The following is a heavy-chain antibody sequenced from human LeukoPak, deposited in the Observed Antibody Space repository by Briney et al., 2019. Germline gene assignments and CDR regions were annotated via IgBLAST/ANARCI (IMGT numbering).Heavy chain of an antibody. CDR3: ARGGRLAAAGADY. V-gene: IGHV4-34*01. J-gene: IGHJ4*02. CDR2: INHSGST. CDR1: GGSFSGYY. D-gene: IGHD6-13*01. Sequence: SETLSLTCAVYGGSFSGYYWSWIRQPPEKGLEWIGEINHSGSTNYIPSLKNRVTISVDTSKNHFSLKLTSVTAADTAVYYCARGGRLAAAGADYWGQGTLVTVSS.